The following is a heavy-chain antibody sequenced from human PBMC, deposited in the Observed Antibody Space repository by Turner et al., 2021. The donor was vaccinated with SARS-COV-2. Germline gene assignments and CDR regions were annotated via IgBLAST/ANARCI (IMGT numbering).Heavy chain of an antibody. V-gene: IGHV4-39*01. Sequence: LQLQESGPGLVKPSETLSLTCTVSGGSITKNYDHWGWIRQPPGKGLEWIGSIYSSGNTYYNPSHKRRVTISVDTSKSQFSLKLSSVTAADTAVYYCARLPERYFFDYWGQGALVTVSS. CDR3: ARLPERYFFDY. J-gene: IGHJ4*02. CDR1: GGSITKNYDH. CDR2: IYSSGNT.